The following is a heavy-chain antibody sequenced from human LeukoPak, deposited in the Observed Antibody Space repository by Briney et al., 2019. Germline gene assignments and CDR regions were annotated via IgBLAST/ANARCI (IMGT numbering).Heavy chain of an antibody. CDR2: ISAYNGNT. V-gene: IGHV1-18*04. CDR3: ARDLGIVVVVAAFDY. Sequence: ASVKVSCKASGYTFTGYYMHWVRQAPGQGLEWMGWISAYNGNTNYAQKLQGRVTMTTDTSTSTAYMELRSLRSDDTAVYYCARDLGIVVVVAAFDYWGQGTLVTVSS. J-gene: IGHJ4*02. CDR1: GYTFTGYY. D-gene: IGHD2-15*01.